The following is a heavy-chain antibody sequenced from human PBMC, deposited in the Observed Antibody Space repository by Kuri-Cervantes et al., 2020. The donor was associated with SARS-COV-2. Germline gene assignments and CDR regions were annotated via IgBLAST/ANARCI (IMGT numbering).Heavy chain of an antibody. V-gene: IGHV3-21*01. J-gene: IGHJ6*02. CDR2: ISSSSYI. CDR3: ARDPYSSSWYRYYYGMDV. D-gene: IGHD6-13*01. Sequence: GESLKISCAASGFTFSSYSMNWVRQAPGKRLEWVSSISSSSYIYYADSVKGRFTISRDNAKNSLYLQMNSLRAEDTAVYYCARDPYSSSWYRYYYGMDVWGQGTTVTVSS. CDR1: GFTFSSYS.